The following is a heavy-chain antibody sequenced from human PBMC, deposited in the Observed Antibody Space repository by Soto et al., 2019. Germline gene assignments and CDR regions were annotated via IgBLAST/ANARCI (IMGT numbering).Heavy chain of an antibody. CDR2: IWYDGSNK. CDR1: GFTFSSYG. Sequence: QVQLVESGGGVVQPGRSLRLSCAASGFTFSSYGMHWVRQAPGKGLEWVAVIWYDGSNKYYADSVKGRFTISRDSSKNTLYLQMNSLRAEDTAVYYCAREGIAAPEGYYYGMDVWGQGTTVTVSS. CDR3: AREGIAAPEGYYYGMDV. D-gene: IGHD6-13*01. J-gene: IGHJ6*02. V-gene: IGHV3-33*01.